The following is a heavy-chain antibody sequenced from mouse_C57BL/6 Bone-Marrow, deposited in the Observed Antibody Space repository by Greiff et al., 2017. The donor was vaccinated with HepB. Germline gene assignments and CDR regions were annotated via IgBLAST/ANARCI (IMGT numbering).Heavy chain of an antibody. V-gene: IGHV1-62-2*01. Sequence: QVQLKESGAELVKPGASVKLSCKASGYTFTEYTIHWVKQRSGQGLEWIGWVYPGSGSIKYNEKFKDKATLTADKSSSTVYMELSRLTSEDSAVYFCARHEESYGNYHAWFAYWGQGTLVTVSA. J-gene: IGHJ3*01. D-gene: IGHD2-1*01. CDR2: VYPGSGSI. CDR3: ARHEESYGNYHAWFAY. CDR1: GYTFTEYT.